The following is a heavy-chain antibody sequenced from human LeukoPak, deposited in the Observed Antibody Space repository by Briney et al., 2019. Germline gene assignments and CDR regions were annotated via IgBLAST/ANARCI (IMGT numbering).Heavy chain of an antibody. D-gene: IGHD3-9*01. CDR2: IYYSEST. Sequence: SQTLSLTCTVSGGSISSGGYYWSWIRQHPGKGLEWIGYIYYSESTYYNPSLKSRVTISVDTSKNQFSLKLSSVTAADTAVYYCARAPVYYDILTGYRQYWFDPWGQGTLVTVSS. J-gene: IGHJ5*02. CDR3: ARAPVYYDILTGYRQYWFDP. CDR1: GGSISSGGYY. V-gene: IGHV4-31*03.